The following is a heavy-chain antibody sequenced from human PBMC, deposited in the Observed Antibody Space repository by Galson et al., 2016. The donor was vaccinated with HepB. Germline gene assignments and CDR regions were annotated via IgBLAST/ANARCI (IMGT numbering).Heavy chain of an antibody. Sequence: SVKVSCKASGYTFSSYEISWVRQAPGQGPEWMGGIIPVYGTANYAPSFQDRLTITADELTTTAYMELSTLRSEDTAVYYCAREGSGSYYNPLDFYFYGMDVWGQGTTVTVSS. CDR2: IIPVYGTA. D-gene: IGHD3-10*01. CDR3: AREGSGSYYNPLDFYFYGMDV. CDR1: GYTFSSYE. V-gene: IGHV1-69*13. J-gene: IGHJ6*02.